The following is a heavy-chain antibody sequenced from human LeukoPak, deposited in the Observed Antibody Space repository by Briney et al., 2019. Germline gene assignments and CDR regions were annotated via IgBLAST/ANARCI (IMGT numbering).Heavy chain of an antibody. CDR3: ARHHSSSWDNWFDP. V-gene: IGHV5-51*01. D-gene: IGHD6-13*01. Sequence: GESLKISCKGSGYTFTTHWIGWVRQMPGKGLEWMGIIYPGDSDTRYSPSFQGQVTISADKSISTAYLQWSSLKASDTAMYYCARHHSSSWDNWFDPWGQGTLVTVSS. J-gene: IGHJ5*02. CDR2: IYPGDSDT. CDR1: GYTFTTHW.